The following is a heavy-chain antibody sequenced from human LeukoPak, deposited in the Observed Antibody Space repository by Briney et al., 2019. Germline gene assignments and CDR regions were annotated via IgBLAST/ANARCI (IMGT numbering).Heavy chain of an antibody. V-gene: IGHV3-21*01. CDR2: ISSSSSYI. J-gene: IGHJ6*03. Sequence: PGGSLRLSCAASGFTFSSYSMNWVRQAPGKGLEWVSSISSSSSYIYYADSVKGRFTISRDNAKNSLYLQMNSLRAEDTAVYYCARDRAYYDSSGSVFDYYCYMDVWGKGTTVTVSS. D-gene: IGHD3-22*01. CDR3: ARDRAYYDSSGSVFDYYCYMDV. CDR1: GFTFSSYS.